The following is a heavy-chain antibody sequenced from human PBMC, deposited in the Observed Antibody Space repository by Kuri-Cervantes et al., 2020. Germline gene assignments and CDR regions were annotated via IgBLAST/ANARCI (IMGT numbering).Heavy chain of an antibody. CDR2: LSESGGDI. D-gene: IGHD1-26*01. CDR1: GSTFGTHA. V-gene: IGHV3-23*01. Sequence: GGSLRLSCVVSGSTFGTHAMNWVRQAPGKGLEWVSILSESGGDIHYADSVKGRFTISRDNSKSTLYLQMNSLRAEDTAVYYCAKANSGSYFETSDYWGQGTLVTVSS. J-gene: IGHJ4*02. CDR3: AKANSGSYFETSDY.